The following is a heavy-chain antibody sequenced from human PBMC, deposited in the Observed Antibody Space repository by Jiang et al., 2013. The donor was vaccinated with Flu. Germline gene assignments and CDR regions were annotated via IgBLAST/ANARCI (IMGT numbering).Heavy chain of an antibody. Sequence: VQLVESGGGLVQPGGSLRLSCAASGFTVSSNYMSWVRQAPGKGLEWVSVIYSGGSTYYADSVKGRFTISRDNSKNTLYLQMNSLRAEDTAVYYCARDPVVPAPRYYYYGMDVWGQGTTVTVSS. CDR1: GFTVSSNY. D-gene: IGHD2-2*01. CDR3: ARDPVVPAPRYYYYGMDV. CDR2: IYSGGST. J-gene: IGHJ6*02. V-gene: IGHV3-66*02.